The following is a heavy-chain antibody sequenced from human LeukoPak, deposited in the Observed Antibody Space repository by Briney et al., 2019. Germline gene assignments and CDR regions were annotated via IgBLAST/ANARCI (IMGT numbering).Heavy chain of an antibody. D-gene: IGHD3-22*01. CDR2: INSDGSST. CDR1: GFTFSTYA. J-gene: IGHJ4*02. CDR3: ARALYDTSGYYYGDFDY. V-gene: IGHV3-64*01. Sequence: GGSLRLSCAASGFTFSTYAMHWVRQAPGKGLEYVSAINSDGSSTYYANSVKGRFTISRDNYKNTMYLPMGSLRADDMAVYYCARALYDTSGYYYGDFDYWGQGTLVTVSS.